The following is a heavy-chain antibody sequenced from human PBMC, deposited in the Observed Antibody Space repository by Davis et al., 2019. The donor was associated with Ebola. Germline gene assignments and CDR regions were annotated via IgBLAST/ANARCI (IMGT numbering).Heavy chain of an antibody. CDR1: GYTFTSYY. Sequence: ASVKVSCKASGYTFTSYYMHWVRQAPGQGLEWMGWINPNSGGTNYAQKFQGWVTMTRDTSISTAYMELSRLRSDDTAVYYCARDPMVRGVIDYYGMDVWGQGTTVTVSS. CDR2: INPNSGGT. D-gene: IGHD3-10*01. V-gene: IGHV1-2*04. J-gene: IGHJ6*02. CDR3: ARDPMVRGVIDYYGMDV.